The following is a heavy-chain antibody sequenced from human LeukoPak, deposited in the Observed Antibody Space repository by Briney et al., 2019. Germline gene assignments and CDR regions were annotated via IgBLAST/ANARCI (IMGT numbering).Heavy chain of an antibody. J-gene: IGHJ4*02. CDR3: ARDGTAAGTAFDY. CDR2: ISSSSSYI. V-gene: IGHV3-21*01. Sequence: GGPLRLSCAASGFTFSSYSMNWVRQAPGKGLEWVSSISSSSSYIYYADSVKGRFTISRDNAKNSLYLQMNSLRAEDTAVYYCARDGTAAGTAFDYWGQGTLVTVSS. D-gene: IGHD6-13*01. CDR1: GFTFSSYS.